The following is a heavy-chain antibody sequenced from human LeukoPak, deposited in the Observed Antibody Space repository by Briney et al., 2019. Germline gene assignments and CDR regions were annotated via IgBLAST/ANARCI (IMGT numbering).Heavy chain of an antibody. CDR3: AKGWGVKDY. D-gene: IGHD3-16*01. J-gene: IGHJ4*02. V-gene: IGHV3-23*01. CDR2: ISNDGGIT. Sequence: PGGSLRLSCAASGFSDYAMSWVRQAPGKGLEWVSSISNDGGITYYADSVRGRFTIPRGNSENTLFLQMNKLYLQMNSLRAEDTATYYCAKGWGVKDYWGQGTLVTVSS. CDR1: GFSDYA.